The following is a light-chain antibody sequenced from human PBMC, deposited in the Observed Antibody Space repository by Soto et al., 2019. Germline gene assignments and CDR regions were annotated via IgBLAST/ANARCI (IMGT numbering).Light chain of an antibody. CDR1: SSDVGGYNY. Sequence: QSVLTQPASVPGSPGQSITISCTGTSSDVGGYNYVSWYQQHPGKAPKLMIYDVSNRPSGVSNRFSGSKSGNTASLTISGLQAEDEADYYCSSYTSSLYIFGTGTKVTV. CDR2: DVS. V-gene: IGLV2-14*01. J-gene: IGLJ1*01. CDR3: SSYTSSLYI.